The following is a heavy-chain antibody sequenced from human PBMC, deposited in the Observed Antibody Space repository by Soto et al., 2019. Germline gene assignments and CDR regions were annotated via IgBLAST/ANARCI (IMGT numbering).Heavy chain of an antibody. CDR2: IDYSATT. CDR3: ARLERSKDAFNI. Sequence: QVQLQESGPGLVKPSETLSLTCTVSGGSISSSSYYWGWIRQPPGKGLEWIGNIDYSATTHYNSSLKSRVIISVDTSKNQFSLRLTSVTAADTAVYYCARLERSKDAFNIWGQGTTVTVSS. J-gene: IGHJ3*02. V-gene: IGHV4-39*01. CDR1: GGSISSSSYY.